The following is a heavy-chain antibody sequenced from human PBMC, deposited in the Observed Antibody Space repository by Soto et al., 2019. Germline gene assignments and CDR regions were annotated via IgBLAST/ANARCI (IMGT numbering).Heavy chain of an antibody. D-gene: IGHD3-3*01. CDR1: GYTFTSYG. V-gene: IGHV1-18*04. Sequence: GASVKVSCKASGYTFTSYGISWVRQAPGQGLEWMGWISAYNGNTNYAQKLQGRVTMTTDTSTSTAYMELRSLRSDDTAVYYCARDLRITIFGVAPFDYWGQGTLVTVSS. J-gene: IGHJ4*02. CDR3: ARDLRITIFGVAPFDY. CDR2: ISAYNGNT.